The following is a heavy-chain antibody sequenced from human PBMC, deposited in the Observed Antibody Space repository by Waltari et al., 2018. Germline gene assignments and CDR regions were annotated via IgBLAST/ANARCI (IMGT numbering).Heavy chain of an antibody. Sequence: QLQLQESGPGLVKPSETLSLTCTVSGGSISSSSYYWGWIRQPPGKGLEWIGSIYYSGSTYYNPSLKSRVTISVDTSKNQFSLKLSSVTAADTAVYYCARAYSSGWTDNWFDPWGQGTLVTVSS. J-gene: IGHJ5*02. CDR3: ARAYSSGWTDNWFDP. D-gene: IGHD6-19*01. CDR2: IYYSGST. V-gene: IGHV4-39*07. CDR1: GGSISSSSYY.